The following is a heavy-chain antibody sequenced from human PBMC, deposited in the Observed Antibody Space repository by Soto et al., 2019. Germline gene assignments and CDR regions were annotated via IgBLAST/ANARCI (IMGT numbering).Heavy chain of an antibody. J-gene: IGHJ4*02. Sequence: GGSLRLSCAASGFTFSSYAMHWVRQAPGKGLEWVAVISYDGSNKYYADSVKGRFTISRDNTKNSLYLQMNSLRAEDTAIYYCAREVVVSRGASYFGYWGPGTLVTVSS. V-gene: IGHV3-30-3*01. CDR1: GFTFSSYA. CDR3: AREVVVSRGASYFGY. CDR2: ISYDGSNK. D-gene: IGHD2-2*01.